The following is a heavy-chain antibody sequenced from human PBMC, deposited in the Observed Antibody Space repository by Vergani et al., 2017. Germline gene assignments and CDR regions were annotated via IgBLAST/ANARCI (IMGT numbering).Heavy chain of an antibody. CDR2: IIPIFGTA. CDR3: ARRGTLYYYDSSGYSNPTYYYYGMDV. V-gene: IGHV1-69*12. D-gene: IGHD3-22*01. J-gene: IGHJ6*02. CDR1: GGTFSSYA. Sequence: QVQLVQSGAEVKKPGSSVKVSCKASGGTFSSYAISWVRQAPGQGLEWMGGIIPIFGTANYAQKFQGRVTITADESTSTAYMELSSLRSEDTAVYYCARRGTLYYYDSSGYSNPTYYYYGMDVWGQGTTVTVSS.